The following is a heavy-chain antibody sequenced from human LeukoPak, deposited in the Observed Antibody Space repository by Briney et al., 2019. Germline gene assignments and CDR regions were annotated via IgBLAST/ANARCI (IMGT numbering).Heavy chain of an antibody. CDR2: IWYDGSNK. V-gene: IGHV3-33*01. CDR1: GFTFSSYG. J-gene: IGHJ4*02. D-gene: IGHD3-22*01. CDR3: ARAKLDSSGYSFDY. Sequence: GGSLRLSCAASGFTFSSYGMHWVRQAPGKGLEWVAVIWYDGSNKYYVDSVKGRFTISRDNSKNTLYLQMNSLRAEDTAVYYCARAKLDSSGYSFDYWGQGTLVTVSS.